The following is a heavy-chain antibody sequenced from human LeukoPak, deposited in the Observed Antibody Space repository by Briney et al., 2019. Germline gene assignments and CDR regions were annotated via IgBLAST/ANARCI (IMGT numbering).Heavy chain of an antibody. CDR3: ARVQSIAARPDSDWFDP. CDR1: GGSLSSYY. Sequence: SETLSLTCAVYGGSLSSYYWSWIRQPPGKGLEWIGEINHSGSTNYNPSLKSRVTISVDTSENQFSLKLSSVTAADTAVYYCARVQSIAARPDSDWFDPWGQGTLVTVSP. V-gene: IGHV4-34*01. CDR2: INHSGST. J-gene: IGHJ5*02. D-gene: IGHD6-6*01.